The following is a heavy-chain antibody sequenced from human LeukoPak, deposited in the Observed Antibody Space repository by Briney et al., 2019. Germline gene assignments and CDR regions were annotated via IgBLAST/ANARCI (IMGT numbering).Heavy chain of an antibody. Sequence: GEPLQISCKGSGYSFTSYWINWVRQMPGKGLEWMGRIDPSDSYTNYSPSFQGHVTISADKSISTAYLQWSSLKASDTAMYYCAGQYSSGWYRNAFDYWGQGTLVTVSS. D-gene: IGHD6-19*01. V-gene: IGHV5-10-1*01. J-gene: IGHJ4*02. CDR1: GYSFTSYW. CDR3: AGQYSSGWYRNAFDY. CDR2: IDPSDSYT.